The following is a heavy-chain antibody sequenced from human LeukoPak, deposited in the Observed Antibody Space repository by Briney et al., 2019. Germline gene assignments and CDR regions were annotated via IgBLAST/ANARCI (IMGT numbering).Heavy chain of an antibody. V-gene: IGHV3-30*04. CDR1: GFTFSNYA. CDR2: ISYDGSNK. D-gene: IGHD5-12*01. Sequence: GGPLKLSCAAPGFTFSNYAMHWVRQAPAKGLEGVAVISYDGSNKFYADSVKGRFTISRDNSKNTLHLQMNSLRAEDTAVYYCARSLATSYYYMDVWGKGTTVTVSS. CDR3: ARSLATSYYYMDV. J-gene: IGHJ6*03.